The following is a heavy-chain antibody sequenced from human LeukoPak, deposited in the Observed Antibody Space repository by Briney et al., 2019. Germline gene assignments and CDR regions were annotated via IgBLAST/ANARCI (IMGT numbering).Heavy chain of an antibody. CDR1: GGSISSDSYY. J-gene: IGHJ4*02. V-gene: IGHV4-39*01. CDR3: ARRDSSGWYWYFDY. D-gene: IGHD6-19*01. Sequence: SETLSLTCTVSGGSISSDSYYWSWVRQPPGKGLEWIGSVYYSGSTYYNPSLKSRVTVSVDTSKNQFSLKLSSVTAADTAVYYCARRDSSGWYWYFDYWGQGTLITVSS. CDR2: VYYSGST.